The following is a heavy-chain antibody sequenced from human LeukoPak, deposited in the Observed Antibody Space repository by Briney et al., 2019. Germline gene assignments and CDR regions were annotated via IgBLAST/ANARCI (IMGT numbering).Heavy chain of an antibody. CDR2: ISGSGGST. D-gene: IGHD6-25*01. CDR1: GFTFSSYS. V-gene: IGHV3-23*01. J-gene: IGHJ4*02. CDR3: AKDKGLVVAADWTTIDY. Sequence: GGSLRLSCAASGFTFSSYSMNWVRQAPGKGLEWVSAISGSGGSTYYADSVKGRFTISRDNSKNTLYLQMNSLRAEDTAVYYCAKDKGLVVAADWTTIDYWGQGTLVTVSS.